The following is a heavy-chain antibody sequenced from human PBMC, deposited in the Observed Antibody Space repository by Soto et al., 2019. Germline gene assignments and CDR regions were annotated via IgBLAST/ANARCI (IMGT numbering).Heavy chain of an antibody. CDR2: VSGDNGNT. V-gene: IGHV1-18*01. J-gene: IGHJ5*02. Sequence: QVQLVQSGAEVKKPGTSVKVSCTASGYTFSSHGISWVRQAPGQGLQWIGWVSGDNGNTNYAHSLQGRVTMTTDTSSNTGHVELRSLRSDDTAVYYCAGDLGYCRSGTGRREGFDPWGQGTLVIVSS. CDR3: AGDLGYCRSGTGRREGFDP. D-gene: IGHD2-2*01. CDR1: GYTFSSHG.